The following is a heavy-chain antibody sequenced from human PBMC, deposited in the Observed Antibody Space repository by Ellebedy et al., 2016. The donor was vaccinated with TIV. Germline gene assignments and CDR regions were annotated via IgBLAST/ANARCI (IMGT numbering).Heavy chain of an antibody. CDR2: INGDGSST. J-gene: IGHJ3*01. CDR1: GFTFSSSW. CDR3: ARDVTVKYDILTGFEMGHDAFDL. D-gene: IGHD3-9*01. Sequence: PGGSLRLSCVASGFTFSSSWMHWVRQAPGKGLVWVSRINGDGSSTTYADSVKGRFTISRDNAKNTVYLQMNSLGAEDTAVYYCARDVTVKYDILTGFEMGHDAFDLWGQGTVVTVSS. V-gene: IGHV3-74*01.